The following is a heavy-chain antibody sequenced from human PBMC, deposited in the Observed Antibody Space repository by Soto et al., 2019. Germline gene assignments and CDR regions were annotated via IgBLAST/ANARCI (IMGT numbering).Heavy chain of an antibody. CDR1: GFTFAHYA. CDR2: IDGPTTNT. CDR3: VTWLSDHFDY. V-gene: IGHV3-23*05. D-gene: IGHD6-19*01. J-gene: IGHJ4*02. Sequence: RRLSCAASGFTFAHYAMMWARQAPGRGLEWVSTIDGPTTNTHYIDSVKGRFFISRDNAINTVYLQMNGLRAEDTAVYYCVTWLSDHFDYWGRGTPVTVYS.